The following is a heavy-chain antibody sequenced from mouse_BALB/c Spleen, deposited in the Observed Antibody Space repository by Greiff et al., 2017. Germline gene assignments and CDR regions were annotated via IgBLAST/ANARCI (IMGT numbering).Heavy chain of an antibody. CDR2: IYPSDSYT. CDR1: GYTFTSYW. V-gene: IGHV1-69*02. Sequence: VQLQQPGAELVRPGASVKLSCKASGYTFTSYWINWVKQRPGQGLEWIGNIYPSDSYTNYNQKFKDKATLTVDKSSSTAYMQLSSPTSEDSAVYYCTRWGDGTFDYWGQGTTLTVSS. CDR3: TRWGDGTFDY. J-gene: IGHJ2*01. D-gene: IGHD3-3*01.